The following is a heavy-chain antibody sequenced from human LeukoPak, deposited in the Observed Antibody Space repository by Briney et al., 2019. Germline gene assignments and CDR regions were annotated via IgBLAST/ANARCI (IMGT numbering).Heavy chain of an antibody. D-gene: IGHD3-22*01. CDR3: TTITMIVVVTDY. J-gene: IGHJ4*02. V-gene: IGHV3-15*01. Sequence: GGSLRLSCAASGFTFSNAWMSWVRQAPGKGLEWVGRIKSKTDGGTTDYAAPVKGRFTISRDDSKNTLYLQMNSLKTEDTAVYYCTTITMIVVVTDYWAREPWSPSPQ. CDR1: GFTFSNAW. CDR2: IKSKTDGGTT.